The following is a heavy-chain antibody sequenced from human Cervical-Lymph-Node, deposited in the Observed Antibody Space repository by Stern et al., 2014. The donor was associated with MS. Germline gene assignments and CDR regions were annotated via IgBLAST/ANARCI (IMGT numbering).Heavy chain of an antibody. D-gene: IGHD2-2*01. CDR3: ARGLCSSISCYSYYYNFGLDV. CDR1: DYTFTTYG. Sequence: VQLVQSGGEVKKPGASVKVSCKASDYTFTTYGIAWVRQAPGQGLEWMGWISPYNGNTAYAQKFQGRVTMTTELSTTTAYMEVRSLTTDDTAVYYCARGLCSSISCYSYYYNFGLDVWGQGTTVTVSS. CDR2: ISPYNGNT. J-gene: IGHJ6*02. V-gene: IGHV1-18*01.